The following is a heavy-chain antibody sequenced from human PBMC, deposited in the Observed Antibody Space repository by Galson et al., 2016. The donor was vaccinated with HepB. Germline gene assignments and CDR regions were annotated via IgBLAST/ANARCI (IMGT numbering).Heavy chain of an antibody. D-gene: IGHD4-17*01. CDR1: AGSLNSGSDY. CDR3: ARDDRQRVLSTVTRRYGMDV. J-gene: IGHJ6*02. CDR2: IHFSGRI. V-gene: IGHV4-61*01. Sequence: EPLSLTCTVSAGSLNSGSDYWAWIRQPPGKGLEWIGSIHFSGRINYNPSLKSRLTISIDPSRNQFYLEMISVTAADTAVYYCARDDRQRVLSTVTRRYGMDVWGQGTTVTVSS.